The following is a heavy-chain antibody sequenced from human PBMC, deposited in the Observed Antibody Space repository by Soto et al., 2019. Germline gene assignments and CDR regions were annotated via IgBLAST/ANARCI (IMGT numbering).Heavy chain of an antibody. D-gene: IGHD3-3*01. J-gene: IGHJ6*03. CDR3: ARLTYDFWSGYRKDYYYYYYMDV. CDR2: IYPGDSDT. V-gene: IGHV5-51*01. CDR1: GYSFTSYW. Sequence: PRESLKISCKGSGYSFTSYWIGWVRQMPGKGLEWMGIIYPGDSDTRYSPSFQGQVTISADKSISTAYLQWSSLKASDTAMYYCARLTYDFWSGYRKDYYYYYYMDVWGKGTTVTVSS.